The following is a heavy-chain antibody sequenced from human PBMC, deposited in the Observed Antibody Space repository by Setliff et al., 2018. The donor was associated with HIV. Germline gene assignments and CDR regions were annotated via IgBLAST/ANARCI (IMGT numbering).Heavy chain of an antibody. CDR2: VSGRGDSI. V-gene: IGHV3-23*01. CDR1: GFTFSNYA. CDR3: TRSPGMFDY. Sequence: PGGSLRLSCAASGFTFSNYAMSWVRQAPGKGLEWVSYVSGRGDSIYYAASVKGRFTISRDNSKNTVYLQMTSLRAEDTAVYYCTRSPGMFDYWGQGTPVTAPQ. J-gene: IGHJ4*02. D-gene: IGHD1-1*01.